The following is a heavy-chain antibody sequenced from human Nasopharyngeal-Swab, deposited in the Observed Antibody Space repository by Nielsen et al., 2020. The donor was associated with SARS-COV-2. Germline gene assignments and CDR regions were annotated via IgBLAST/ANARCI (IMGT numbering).Heavy chain of an antibody. CDR1: GFTFSSYW. J-gene: IGHJ6*02. Sequence: GESLKISCAASGFTFSSYWMSWVRQAPGKGLEWVANINEDGSEKYYVDSVKGRFTTSRDNAKKSLDLQMNSLRAEDTAVYYCARGGEVAGNDYYYGMDVWGQGTTVTVSS. CDR3: ARGGEVAGNDYYYGMDV. CDR2: INEDGSEK. D-gene: IGHD6-19*01. V-gene: IGHV3-7*01.